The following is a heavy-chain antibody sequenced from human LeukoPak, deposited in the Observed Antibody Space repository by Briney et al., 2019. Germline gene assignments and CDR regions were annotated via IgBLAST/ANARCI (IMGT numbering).Heavy chain of an antibody. CDR3: ARGDYGGDNWFDP. J-gene: IGHJ5*02. D-gene: IGHD4-17*01. CDR2: INSDGSST. Sequence: PGGSLRLSCAASGFTFSSHWMHWVRQAPGKGLVWVSRINSDGSSTSYADSVKGRFTISRDNAKNTLYLQMNSLRAEDTAVYYCARGDYGGDNWFDPWGQGTLVTVSS. V-gene: IGHV3-74*01. CDR1: GFTFSSHW.